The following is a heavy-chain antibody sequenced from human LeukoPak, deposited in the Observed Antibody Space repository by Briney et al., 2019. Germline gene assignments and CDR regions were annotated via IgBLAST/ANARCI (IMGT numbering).Heavy chain of an antibody. CDR2: IYTSGTT. CDR3: ASLYSGSYSFDY. V-gene: IGHV4-61*02. D-gene: IGHD1-26*01. Sequence: TLSLTCTVSGGSISSGTYYWSWIRQPAGKGLEWIGRIYTSGTTNYNPSLKSRVTISVDTSKNQFSLKLSSVTAADTAVYYCASLYSGSYSFDYWGQGTLVTVSS. J-gene: IGHJ4*02. CDR1: GGSISSGTYY.